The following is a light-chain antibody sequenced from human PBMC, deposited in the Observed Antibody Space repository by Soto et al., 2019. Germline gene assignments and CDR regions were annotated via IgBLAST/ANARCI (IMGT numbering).Light chain of an antibody. CDR3: QQYYTTPPT. V-gene: IGKV4-1*01. CDR1: QNLLFGSNQKNY. CDR2: WAS. J-gene: IGKJ1*01. Sequence: DIVITQIPYSLAVSLFQSATVNCKSSQNLLFGSNQKNYLAWYHQKPGQPPKLLIYWASIRESGVPTRFSGSGSGTNFTLTISSLQAEDAAVYYCQQYYTTPPTFGLGTKVDIK.